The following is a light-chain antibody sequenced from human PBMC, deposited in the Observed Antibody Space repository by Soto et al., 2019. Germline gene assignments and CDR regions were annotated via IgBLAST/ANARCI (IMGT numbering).Light chain of an antibody. CDR3: QQGYSNPWT. J-gene: IGKJ1*01. CDR2: AAS. CDR1: QDINNY. V-gene: IGKV1-39*01. Sequence: IHINQSPTSLSASVGARLSITCQASQDINNYLNWYQQKPGKAPKLLIYAASNLQSGVPSRFSGSGSGTNFTLSLNSLQPEDFATYYCQQGYSNPWTFGQGTKVDI.